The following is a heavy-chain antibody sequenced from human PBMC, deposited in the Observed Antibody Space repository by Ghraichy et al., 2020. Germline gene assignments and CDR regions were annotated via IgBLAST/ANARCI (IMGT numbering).Heavy chain of an antibody. Sequence: GGSLRLSCAASGFTFSSYSMNWVRQAPGKGLEWVSSISSSSSYIYYADSVKGRFTISRDNAKNSLYLQMNSLRAEDTAVYYCARDMVRGVKDAFDIWGQGTMVTVSS. J-gene: IGHJ3*02. V-gene: IGHV3-21*01. CDR3: ARDMVRGVKDAFDI. D-gene: IGHD3-10*01. CDR1: GFTFSSYS. CDR2: ISSSSSYI.